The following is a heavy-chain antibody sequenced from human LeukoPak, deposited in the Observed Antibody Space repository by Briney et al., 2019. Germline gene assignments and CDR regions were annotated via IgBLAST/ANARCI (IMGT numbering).Heavy chain of an antibody. V-gene: IGHV3-30*19. J-gene: IGHJ4*02. Sequence: PGGSLRLSCAASGLTFSSYGMHCVRQAPGTGLEWVAVIWYDGSNKYYADSVKGRFTISRDNSKNTLYLQMNSLRAEDTAVYYCARVFGVVITLDYWGQGTLVTVSS. CDR3: ARVFGVVITLDY. CDR1: GLTFSSYG. CDR2: IWYDGSNK. D-gene: IGHD3-3*01.